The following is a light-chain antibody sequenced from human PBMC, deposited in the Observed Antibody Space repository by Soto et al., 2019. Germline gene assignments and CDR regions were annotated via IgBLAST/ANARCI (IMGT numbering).Light chain of an antibody. J-gene: IGKJ4*01. CDR3: QQRSNWPLT. V-gene: IGKV3-11*01. CDR2: DAF. Sequence: EIVLTQSPATLSLSPGERATLSCRASQSVSSKLAWYQQKPGQAPRLLIYDAFNRATGIPARFSGSGSGTDFTLTISSLEPEDMGVYYCQQRSNWPLTFGGGTKVEIK. CDR1: QSVSSK.